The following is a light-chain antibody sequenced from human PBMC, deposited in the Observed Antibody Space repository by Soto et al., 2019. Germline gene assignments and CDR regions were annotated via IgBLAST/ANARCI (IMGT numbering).Light chain of an antibody. CDR1: QGISSY. CDR3: QQLNSYPRS. V-gene: IGKV1-9*01. Sequence: QLTQSPSSLSASVGDRVTITCRASQGISSYLAWYQQKPGKAPKLLIYAASTLQSGVPSRFSRSGSGTDVTLTISSLQPEDFATYYCQQLNSYPRSFGQGTRLEIK. J-gene: IGKJ5*01. CDR2: AAS.